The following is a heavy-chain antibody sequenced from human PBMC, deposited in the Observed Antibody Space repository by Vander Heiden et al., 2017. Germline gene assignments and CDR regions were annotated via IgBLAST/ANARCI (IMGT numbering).Heavy chain of an antibody. Sequence: QVQPVQAGAEVRKPGASVKVSCTVSGYILTELSMHWVRQAPGKGLEWMGGFDPDDGETIYAQNLQGRVTTTEDTSTNTAYMELSSLRSEDTAVYYCATLPYFYDSSTYGSFDFWGQGTLVTVSS. CDR2: FDPDDGET. J-gene: IGHJ4*02. V-gene: IGHV1-24*01. CDR1: GYILTELS. CDR3: ATLPYFYDSSTYGSFDF. D-gene: IGHD3-22*01.